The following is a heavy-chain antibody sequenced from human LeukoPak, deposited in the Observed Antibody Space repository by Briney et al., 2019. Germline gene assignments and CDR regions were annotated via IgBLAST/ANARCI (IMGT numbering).Heavy chain of an antibody. V-gene: IGHV3-23*01. CDR3: ANWATSSDWKGPFDY. J-gene: IGHJ4*02. D-gene: IGHD6-19*01. CDR2: ISGSGGRT. Sequence: GGSLRLSCEVSGFTFSSRGMNWVRQAPGKGLEWVSGISGSGGRTDYADSVKGRFTISRDNSKSTLYLQMNSLRAEDTAVYYCANWATSSDWKGPFDYWGQGTLVIVSS. CDR1: GFTFSSRG.